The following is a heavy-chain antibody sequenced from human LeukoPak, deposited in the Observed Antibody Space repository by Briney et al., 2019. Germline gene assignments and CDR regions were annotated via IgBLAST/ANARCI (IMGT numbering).Heavy chain of an antibody. J-gene: IGHJ4*02. CDR2: TYYRSKWSY. CDR1: GDSVSSNSAT. Sequence: SQTLSLTCAISGDSVSSNSATLNWIKQSPSRGLKWLGRTYYRSKWSYDYAASVKSRITINPDTSKNQFSLQLNSVTPEDTAVYFCARALGVTFDYWGQGTLVTVSS. CDR3: ARALGVTFDY. V-gene: IGHV6-1*01. D-gene: IGHD3-10*01.